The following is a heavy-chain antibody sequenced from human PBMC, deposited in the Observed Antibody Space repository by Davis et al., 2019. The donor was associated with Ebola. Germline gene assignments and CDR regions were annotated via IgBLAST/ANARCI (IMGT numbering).Heavy chain of an antibody. CDR3: SREVRGGFSPMYL. CDR1: GFTFINYW. J-gene: IGHJ6*04. CDR2: ANSDGSTT. D-gene: IGHD5-18*01. V-gene: IGHV3-74*01. Sequence: GESLKISCAASGFTFINYWMHWVRQAPGKGLEWVSRANSDGSTTGYGDSVKGRFTISRDKPRNTLYLQMNSLRAEDTAVYYCSREVRGGFSPMYLWGTGTTVTVSS.